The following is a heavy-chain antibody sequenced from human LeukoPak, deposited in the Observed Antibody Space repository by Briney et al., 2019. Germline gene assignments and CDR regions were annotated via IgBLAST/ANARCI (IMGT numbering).Heavy chain of an antibody. Sequence: GGSLRLSCAASGFTFSSYAMHWVRQAPGKGLEWVAVISYDGSNKYYADSVKGRFTISRDNSKNTLYLQMNSLGAEDTAVFYCVKERYYAFRGALDCWGQGTLVTVSS. J-gene: IGHJ4*02. CDR2: ISYDGSNK. D-gene: IGHD3-3*01. V-gene: IGHV3-30-3*01. CDR1: GFTFSSYA. CDR3: VKERYYAFRGALDC.